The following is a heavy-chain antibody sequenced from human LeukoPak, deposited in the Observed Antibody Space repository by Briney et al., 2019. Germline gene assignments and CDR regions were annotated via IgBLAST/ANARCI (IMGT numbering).Heavy chain of an antibody. Sequence: SETLSLTCAVYGGSFSNYYWNWIRQPPGKGLEWIGEINHTGSTNYNPSLKSRVTISVDTSKNQFSLKLSSVTAADTAVYYCARGGCSSTSCYLSSNYYYYMDVWGKGTTVTVSS. CDR1: GGSFSNYY. D-gene: IGHD2-2*01. CDR3: ARGGCSSTSCYLSSNYYYYMDV. J-gene: IGHJ6*03. V-gene: IGHV4-34*01. CDR2: INHTGST.